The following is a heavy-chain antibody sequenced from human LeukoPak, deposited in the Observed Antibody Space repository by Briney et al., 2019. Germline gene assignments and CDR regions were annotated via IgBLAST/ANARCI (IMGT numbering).Heavy chain of an antibody. CDR2: VHKTGSI. CDR3: TKYGGSPANYFDS. CDR1: GDSISAYY. V-gene: IGHV4-59*07. J-gene: IGHJ4*02. D-gene: IGHD1-26*01. Sequence: PSDTLSLTCTVSGDSISAYYWSWVRQPPGKGLEWIAFVHKTGSINYNPSLKSRATISMDTSNSQLSLHVNSVTAADTAVYYCTKYGGSPANYFDSWGPGTLVTVSP.